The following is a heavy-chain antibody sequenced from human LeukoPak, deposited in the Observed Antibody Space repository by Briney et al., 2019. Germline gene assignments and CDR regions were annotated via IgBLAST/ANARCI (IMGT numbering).Heavy chain of an antibody. CDR1: GFTFSSYA. CDR3: GRDLSSGWTEGYFDY. CDR2: ISYDGSNK. V-gene: IGHV3-30-3*01. D-gene: IGHD6-19*01. J-gene: IGHJ4*02. Sequence: GRSLRLSCAASGFTFSSYAMHWVRQAPGKGLEWVAVISYDGSNKYYADSVKGRFTISRDNSKNTLYLQMNSLRAEGTAVYYCGRDLSSGWTEGYFDYWGQGTLVTVSS.